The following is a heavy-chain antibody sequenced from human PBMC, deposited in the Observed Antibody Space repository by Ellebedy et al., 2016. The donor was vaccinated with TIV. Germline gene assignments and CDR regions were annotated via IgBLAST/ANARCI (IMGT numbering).Heavy chain of an antibody. D-gene: IGHD3-10*01. V-gene: IGHV3-30*18. CDR3: AKEAASRFVSDY. CDR1: GFIFSSYG. J-gene: IGHJ4*02. CDR2: ISYDGRNA. Sequence: GESLKISCAASGFIFSSYGIHWVRQTPGKGLEWVAVISYDGRNANYADSVKCRFTISRDNSKSTVYLQMNYVRTEDTALYFCAKEAASRFVSDYWGQGTLVTVSS.